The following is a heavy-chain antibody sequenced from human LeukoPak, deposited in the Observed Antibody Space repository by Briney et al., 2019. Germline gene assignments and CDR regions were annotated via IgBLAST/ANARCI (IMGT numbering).Heavy chain of an antibody. D-gene: IGHD3-22*01. CDR1: GGSISSYY. CDR2: IYYSGST. Sequence: SETLSLTCTVSGGSISSYYWSWIRQPPGKGLEWIGYIYYSGSTNYNPSLKSRVTISVDTSKNQFSLKLSSVTAADTAVYYCARFYYDSGDYYYYGMDVWGQGTTVTVSS. V-gene: IGHV4-59*08. J-gene: IGHJ6*02. CDR3: ARFYYDSGDYYYYGMDV.